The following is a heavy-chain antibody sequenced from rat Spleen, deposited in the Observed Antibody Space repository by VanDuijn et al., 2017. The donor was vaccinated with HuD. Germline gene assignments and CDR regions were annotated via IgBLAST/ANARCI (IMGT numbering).Heavy chain of an antibody. D-gene: IGHD3-4*01. Sequence: EVQLQESGPGLVKPSQSLSLTCSVTGYSITSSYRWNWIRKFPGNKLEWMGYINSAGSTNYNPSLKSRISITRDTSKNQFFLQVNSVTTEDTATFYWAKTNNPYFYIMDAWGQGASVTVSS. J-gene: IGHJ4*01. CDR1: GYSITSSYR. V-gene: IGHV3-3*01. CDR2: INSAGST. CDR3: AKTNNPYFYIMDA.